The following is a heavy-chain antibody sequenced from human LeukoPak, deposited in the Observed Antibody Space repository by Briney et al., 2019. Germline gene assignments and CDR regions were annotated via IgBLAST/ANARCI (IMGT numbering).Heavy chain of an antibody. CDR3: ARDSSSSDCSSTSCYGDFDY. J-gene: IGHJ4*02. CDR2: ISSSSSYI. CDR1: GFTFSSYS. V-gene: IGHV3-21*01. D-gene: IGHD2-2*01. Sequence: KPGGSLRLSCAASGFTFSSYSMNWVRQAPGKGLEWVSSISSSSSYIYYADSVKGRFTISRDNAKNSLYLQMNSLRAEDTAVYYCARDSSSSDCSSTSCYGDFDYWDQGTLVTVSS.